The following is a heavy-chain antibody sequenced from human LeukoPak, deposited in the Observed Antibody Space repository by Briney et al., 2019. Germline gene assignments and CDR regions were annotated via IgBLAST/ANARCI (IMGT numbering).Heavy chain of an antibody. J-gene: IGHJ4*02. CDR1: GFIFSDYY. CDR2: ISNGGSSI. Sequence: PGGPLRLLCGACGFIFSDYYMLGPRRATGKALEWVSYISNGGSSIDCADSVKGRFSIPRDDAKKYLYLQMNRLTAEDTAVYYCARPSKVGSFFDFWGQGTLHTVSS. D-gene: IGHD1-26*01. CDR3: ARPSKVGSFFDF. V-gene: IGHV3-11*01.